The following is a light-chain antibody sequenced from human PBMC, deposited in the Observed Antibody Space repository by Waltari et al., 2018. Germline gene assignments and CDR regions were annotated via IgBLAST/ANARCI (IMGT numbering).Light chain of an antibody. CDR2: GAS. Sequence: EIVMTHSPATLSVSPGESATLSCRASQSVSSNLAWYQQKPGQPPRLLIYGASTRATGIPARFSGSGSGTEFTLTISSLQSEDFAFYYCQQYNNWPFTFGPGTKVDIK. J-gene: IGKJ3*01. CDR1: QSVSSN. V-gene: IGKV3-15*01. CDR3: QQYNNWPFT.